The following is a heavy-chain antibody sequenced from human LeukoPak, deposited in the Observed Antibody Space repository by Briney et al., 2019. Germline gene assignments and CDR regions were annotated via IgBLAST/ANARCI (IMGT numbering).Heavy chain of an antibody. D-gene: IGHD2-15*01. CDR1: GFIFSSYG. J-gene: IGHJ4*02. V-gene: IGHV3-30*02. Sequence: GGSLRLSCAPSGFIFSSYGMHWVRQAPGKGLEWVAFIRYDGSNRYYADSVKGRFTISRDNSKSTLYLQMNSLRAEDTAVYYCAREGGYCSGGSCYRVSFFDYWGQGTLVTVSS. CDR2: IRYDGSNR. CDR3: AREGGYCSGGSCYRVSFFDY.